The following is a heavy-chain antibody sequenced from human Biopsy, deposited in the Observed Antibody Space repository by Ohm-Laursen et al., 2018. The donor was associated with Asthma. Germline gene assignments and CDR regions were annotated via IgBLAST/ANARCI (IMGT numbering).Heavy chain of an antibody. CDR1: GFDFSDYT. D-gene: IGHD3-10*01. CDR3: ARDFTIGSGSPFHF. V-gene: IGHV3-21*01. Sequence: SLRLSCAASGFDFSDYTMNWVRQAPGKGLEWVSSISSLSRYKYYSDSLRGRVIISRDNAKSSLHLQMSSLRAEDTAVYFCARDFTIGSGSPFHFWGPGTLVTVSS. CDR2: ISSLSRYK. J-gene: IGHJ4*01.